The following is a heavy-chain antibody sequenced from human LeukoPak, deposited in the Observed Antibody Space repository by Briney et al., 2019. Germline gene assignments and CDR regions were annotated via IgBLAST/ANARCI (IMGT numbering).Heavy chain of an antibody. D-gene: IGHD3-22*01. Sequence: PGWSVRLSCVASGFTFTNYSMNWVRQSVAMGLAWVAGVSSNGSYTYFADSVKGRFTISIDNSRDTLYLQLHSLRAEDTPLYYCARDTSVNYDTHYGMDLWGQGTKVTVSS. J-gene: IGHJ6*02. V-gene: IGHV3-23*01. CDR1: GFTFTNYS. CDR2: VSSNGSYT. CDR3: ARDTSVNYDTHYGMDL.